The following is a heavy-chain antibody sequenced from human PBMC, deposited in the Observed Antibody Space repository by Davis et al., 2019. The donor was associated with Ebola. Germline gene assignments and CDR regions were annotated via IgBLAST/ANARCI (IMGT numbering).Heavy chain of an antibody. J-gene: IGHJ4*02. CDR1: GGSISSNCYH. CDR3: ARHGRRDGLRFDN. CDR2: IFYSGST. V-gene: IGHV4-39*01. D-gene: IGHD5-24*01. Sequence: SETLSPTCTVPGGSISSNCYHWGWLREPPRKGLAWRGSIFYSGSTYYNPSLKSRVTISVDTSKNQFSLELSSVTAADTAVYYWARHGRRDGLRFDNEGQGTLVTVSS.